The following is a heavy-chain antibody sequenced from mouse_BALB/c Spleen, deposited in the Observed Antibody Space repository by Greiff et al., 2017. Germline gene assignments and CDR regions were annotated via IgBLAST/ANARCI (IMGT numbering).Heavy chain of an antibody. CDR1: GFTFSSYG. J-gene: IGHJ2*01. V-gene: IGHV5-6*01. D-gene: IGHD1-1*01. CDR3: ARHKPVVAKDYFDY. CDR2: ISSGGSYT. Sequence: EVKLMESGGDLVKPGGSLKLSCAASGFTFSSYGMSWVRQTPDKRLEWVATISSGGSYTYYPDSVKGRFTISRDNAKNTLYLQMSSLKSEDTAMYYCARHKPVVAKDYFDYWGQGTTLTVSS.